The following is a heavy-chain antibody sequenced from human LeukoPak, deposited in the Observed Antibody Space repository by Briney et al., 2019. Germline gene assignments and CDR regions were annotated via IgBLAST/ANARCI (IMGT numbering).Heavy chain of an antibody. CDR2: INHSGSS. Sequence: SETLSLTCAVYGGSFSGYHWSWIRQPPGKGLEWIGEINHSGSSNYNPSLKSRVTISVDTSKNQFSLKLSSVTAADTAVYYCASSVSYSTIDYWGQGTLVTVSS. J-gene: IGHJ4*02. V-gene: IGHV4-34*01. CDR1: GGSFSGYH. D-gene: IGHD1-26*01. CDR3: ASSVSYSTIDY.